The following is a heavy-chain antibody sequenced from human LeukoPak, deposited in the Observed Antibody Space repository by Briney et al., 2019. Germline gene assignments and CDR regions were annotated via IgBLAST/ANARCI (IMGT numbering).Heavy chain of an antibody. CDR2: ISYDGSNK. CDR3: ARDMIAVAKPKHWFDP. D-gene: IGHD3-22*01. V-gene: IGHV3-30-3*01. J-gene: IGHJ5*02. CDR1: GFTFSSYA. Sequence: PGRSLRLSCAASGFTFSSYAMHSVRQAPGKGLERVAVISYDGSNKYYADSGKGRFTISRDNSKNTLYLQMTSLRDEDTAVYYCARDMIAVAKPKHWFDPWGQGTLVTVSS.